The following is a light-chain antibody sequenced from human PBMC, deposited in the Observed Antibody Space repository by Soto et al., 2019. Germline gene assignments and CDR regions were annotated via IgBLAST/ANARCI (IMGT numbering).Light chain of an antibody. CDR3: TSYTSISTLV. J-gene: IGLJ1*01. V-gene: IGLV2-14*01. CDR2: EVS. CDR1: SSDVGKYNY. Sequence: QSALTQPASVSGSPGQSITISCTGTSSDVGKYNYVSWYQQHPGKAPKLMIYEVSNRPSGLFNRFSGSKSGNTASLTISGLQAEDEADYYCTSYTSISTLVFGTGTKVTVL.